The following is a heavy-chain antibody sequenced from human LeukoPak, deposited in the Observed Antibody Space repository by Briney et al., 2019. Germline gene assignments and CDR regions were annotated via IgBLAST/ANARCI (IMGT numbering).Heavy chain of an antibody. J-gene: IGHJ4*02. CDR2: ISPYNGNT. D-gene: IGHD3-22*01. CDR3: ARDAEPYDSSGYYLPGDY. CDR1: GYTFTTYG. V-gene: IGHV1-18*01. Sequence: ASVKVSCKASGYTFTTYGINWVRQAPGQGLEWMGWISPYNGNTNYAQKLQGRVTMTTDTSTSTAYMELRSLRSDDTAVYYCARDAEPYDSSGYYLPGDYWGQGTLVTVSS.